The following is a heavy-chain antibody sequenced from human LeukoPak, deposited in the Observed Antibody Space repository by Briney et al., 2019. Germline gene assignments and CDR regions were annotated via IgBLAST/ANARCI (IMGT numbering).Heavy chain of an antibody. V-gene: IGHV3-74*01. CDR2: IKGDGSST. J-gene: IGHJ4*02. Sequence: GGSLRLSCAASGFTFSSYWMHWVRHTPGKGLVWVSRIKGDGSSTSYADSVKGRFTISRDNSKNTLYLQMNSLRAEDTAVYYCAKERELTYYDFWSGNRPFDYWGQGTLVTVSS. CDR3: AKERELTYYDFWSGNRPFDY. CDR1: GFTFSSYW. D-gene: IGHD3-3*01.